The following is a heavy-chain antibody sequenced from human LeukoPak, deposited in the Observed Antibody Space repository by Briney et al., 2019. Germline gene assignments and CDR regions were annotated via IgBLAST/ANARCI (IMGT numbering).Heavy chain of an antibody. CDR2: ISGNGVST. V-gene: IGHV3-23*01. CDR3: AKRGATQTKEFEY. J-gene: IGHJ4*02. D-gene: IGHD1-26*01. CDR1: GFTFGNSG. Sequence: PGGSLRLSCAACGFTFGNSGMSWVRQAPGRGLEWVSVISGNGVSTYYADSVKGRFTISRDNSRNRLYLQMNSLRAEDTAIYFCAKRGATQTKEFEYWGQGTLVIVSS.